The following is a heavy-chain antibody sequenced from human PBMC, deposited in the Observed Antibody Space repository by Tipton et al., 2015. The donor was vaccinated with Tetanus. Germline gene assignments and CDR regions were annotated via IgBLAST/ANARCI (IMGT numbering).Heavy chain of an antibody. J-gene: IGHJ4*02. CDR3: ARLGFVATYFDS. CDR1: GASINSSRHF. CDR2: FSYSGSS. Sequence: TLSLTCTVSGASINSSRHFWAWIRQPPGKGLEWIGYFSYSGSSNYNPSLKSRVTISGDTSKNQFSLKLSSVTAADTAMYYCARLGFVATYFDSWGQGTLVTVSS. D-gene: IGHD3-10*01. V-gene: IGHV4-61*05.